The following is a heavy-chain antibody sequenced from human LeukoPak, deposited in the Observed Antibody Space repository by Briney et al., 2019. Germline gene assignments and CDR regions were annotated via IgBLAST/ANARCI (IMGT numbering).Heavy chain of an antibody. Sequence: PGGSLRLSCAASGLILSNEWMNWVRQTPGKGLEWVSSISSSSSYTYYTDSVKGRFTISRDNAKNSLYLQMSSLRAEDTAVYYCARFSCSGGTCYHSARGLYWFDPWGQGTLVTVSS. CDR1: GLILSNEW. CDR2: ISSSSSYT. CDR3: ARFSCSGGTCYHSARGLYWFDP. V-gene: IGHV3-21*01. J-gene: IGHJ5*02. D-gene: IGHD2-15*01.